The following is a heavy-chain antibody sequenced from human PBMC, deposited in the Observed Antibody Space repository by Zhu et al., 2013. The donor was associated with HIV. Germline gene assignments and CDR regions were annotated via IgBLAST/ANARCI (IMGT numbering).Heavy chain of an antibody. CDR2: IVPIFGTT. Sequence: QVQLVQSGAEVKKPGSSVKVSCKLSGGTFSNYAISWVRQAPGQGLEWMGAIVPIFGTTDYAQRFQGRVTITADESTSTAYMELSSLRSEDTAVYYCARDSRSSSGFDYWGQGTLVTVSS. CDR3: ARDSRSSSGFDY. J-gene: IGHJ4*02. D-gene: IGHD6-6*01. CDR1: GGTFSNYA. V-gene: IGHV1-69*01.